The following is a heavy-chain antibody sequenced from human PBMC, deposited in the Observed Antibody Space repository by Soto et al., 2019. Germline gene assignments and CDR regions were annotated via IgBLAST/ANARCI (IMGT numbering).Heavy chain of an antibody. J-gene: IGHJ5*02. CDR3: AKVVVAATANNWFDP. V-gene: IGHV3-NL1*01. CDR2: VFHGGGGT. CDR1: GFSFSNSA. D-gene: IGHD2-15*01. Sequence: GGSLRLSCAASGFSFSNSAMAWVRQGPGQRLEWVSTVFHGGGGTYYADSVKGRFTISRDNSKNTLYLQMNSLRAEDTAVYYCAKVVVAATANNWFDPWGQGTLVTVSS.